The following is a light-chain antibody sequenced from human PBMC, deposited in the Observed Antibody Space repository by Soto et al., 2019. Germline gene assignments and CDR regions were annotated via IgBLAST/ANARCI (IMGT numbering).Light chain of an antibody. CDR3: QQRSNWPRT. J-gene: IGKJ3*01. CDR1: ESVSKKY. Sequence: EIVMTQSRATLSVSPGERSTLSCMAVESVSKKYLAWYQQKAGKAPRLVIYGASNRATGIPDRFSGSGSGTDFTLTISSLAPEDFEVYYCQQRSNWPRTFGPGTKVDIK. V-gene: IGKV3D-20*02. CDR2: GAS.